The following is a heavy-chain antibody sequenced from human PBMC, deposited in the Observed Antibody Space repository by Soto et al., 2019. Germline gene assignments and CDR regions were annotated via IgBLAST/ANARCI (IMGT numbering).Heavy chain of an antibody. Sequence: PGGSLRLSCAASGFTFSSYSMNWVRQAPGKGLEWVSSISSSSSYIYYADSVKGRFTISRDNAKNSLYLQMNSLRAEDTAVYYCARGSYQLPYLYYFHYWGQGTLVTVSS. CDR3: ARGSYQLPYLYYFHY. CDR1: GFTFSSYS. J-gene: IGHJ4*02. CDR2: ISSSSSYI. D-gene: IGHD2-2*01. V-gene: IGHV3-21*01.